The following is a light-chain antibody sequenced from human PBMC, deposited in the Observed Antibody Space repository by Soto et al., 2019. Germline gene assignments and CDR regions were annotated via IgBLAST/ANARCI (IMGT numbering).Light chain of an antibody. CDR3: QLYDNSPLT. J-gene: IGKJ4*01. Sequence: EIVLTQSPGTLSLSPGERATLSCRASQSVSSSFLAWYQQKPGQAPRLLIYGASSTATGIPDRFSGSGSGTDFTLTISRLEPEDFAVYYCQLYDNSPLTFGGGTKVEIK. CDR1: QSVSSSF. V-gene: IGKV3-20*01. CDR2: GAS.